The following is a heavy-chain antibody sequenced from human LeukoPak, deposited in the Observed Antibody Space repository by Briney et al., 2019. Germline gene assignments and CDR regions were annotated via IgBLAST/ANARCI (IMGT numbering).Heavy chain of an antibody. CDR2: ISGSGGSI. J-gene: IGHJ4*02. CDR3: TTDSIMVRLYYFDY. D-gene: IGHD2-8*01. V-gene: IGHV3-23*01. CDR1: GFTFSSYG. Sequence: GGSLRLSCAASGFTFSSYGMHWVRQAPGKGLEWVSGISGSGGSIYYADSVKGRFTISRDNSNNTLYLQMNSLKTEDTAVYYCTTDSIMVRLYYFDYWGQGTLVTVSS.